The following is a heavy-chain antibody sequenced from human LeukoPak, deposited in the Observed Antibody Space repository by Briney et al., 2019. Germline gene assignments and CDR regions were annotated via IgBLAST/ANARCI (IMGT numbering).Heavy chain of an antibody. D-gene: IGHD3-16*02. CDR2: IYSGGST. Sequence: GGSLRLSCAASGFTISRNYMNWDRQTPGKGLEGVSVIYSGGSTYYADSVKGRFTISRDNSKNTLYLQMNSLRAEDTAVYYCGPSLGELSQSSLFDYWGHGTLVTVSS. CDR3: GPSLGELSQSSLFDY. CDR1: GFTISRNY. J-gene: IGHJ4*01. V-gene: IGHV3-53*01.